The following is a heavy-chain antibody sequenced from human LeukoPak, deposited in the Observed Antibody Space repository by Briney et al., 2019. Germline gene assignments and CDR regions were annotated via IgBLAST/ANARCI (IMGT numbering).Heavy chain of an antibody. Sequence: GGSLRLSCAASGFTFSSYSMNWVRQAPGKGLEWVSSISSSSSYIYYADSVKGRFTISRDNAKNSLYLQMNSLRAEDTAVYYCARGVPYDSWSGPHYSDYWGQGTLVTVSS. CDR3: ARGVPYDSWSGPHYSDY. V-gene: IGHV3-21*01. D-gene: IGHD3-3*01. CDR2: ISSSSSYI. CDR1: GFTFSSYS. J-gene: IGHJ4*02.